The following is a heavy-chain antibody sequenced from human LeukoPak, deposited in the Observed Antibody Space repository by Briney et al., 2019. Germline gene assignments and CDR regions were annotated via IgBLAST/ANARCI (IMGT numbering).Heavy chain of an antibody. J-gene: IGHJ4*02. CDR3: ATLEVFGSGSGDY. V-gene: IGHV3-23*01. CDR2: FSGSDENT. CDR1: GFTLSNSV. D-gene: IGHD3-10*01. Sequence: GGSLRLSCAASGFTLSNSVVSWVRQAPGKGREWVSSFSGSDENTHHADSVKGRFTISRDNPKNTPYLQMNRLRVGGPATYYCATLEVFGSGSGDYWGQGSLVTLSS.